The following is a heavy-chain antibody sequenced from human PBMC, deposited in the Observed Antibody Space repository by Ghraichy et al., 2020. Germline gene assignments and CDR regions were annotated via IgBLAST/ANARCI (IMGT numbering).Heavy chain of an antibody. CDR1: GGTFSSYA. CDR3: ARYDILTGPHHYYYYGMDV. Sequence: SVKVSCKASGGTFSSYAISWVRQAPGQGLEWMGGIIPIFGTANYAQKFQGRVTITADESTSTAYMELSSLRSEDTAVYYCARYDILTGPHHYYYYGMDVWGQGTTVTGSS. V-gene: IGHV1-69*13. J-gene: IGHJ6*02. CDR2: IIPIFGTA. D-gene: IGHD3-9*01.